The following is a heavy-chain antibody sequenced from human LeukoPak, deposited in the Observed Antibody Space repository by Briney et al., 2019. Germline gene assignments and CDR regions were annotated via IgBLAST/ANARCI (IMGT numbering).Heavy chain of an antibody. Sequence: GGSLRLSCAASGLIFSSYGMHWVRQAPGKGLEWVAVISYDGSNKYYADSVKGRFTISRDNSKNTLYLQMNSLRAEDTAVYYCARGRGSDGGYITMVRGVIPDYWGQGTLVTVSS. CDR2: ISYDGSNK. D-gene: IGHD3-10*01. CDR1: GLIFSSYG. V-gene: IGHV3-30*03. J-gene: IGHJ4*02. CDR3: ARGRGSDGGYITMVRGVIPDY.